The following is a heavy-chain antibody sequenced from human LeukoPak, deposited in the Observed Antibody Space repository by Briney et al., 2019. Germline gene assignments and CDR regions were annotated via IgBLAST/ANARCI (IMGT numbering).Heavy chain of an antibody. CDR3: AKAIRGYSYGKPHYYFDY. Sequence: PGGSLRLSCAASGFTFSNAWMSGVRQAPGKGLEGVSAISGSGGSTYYADSVKGRFTISRGNSKTTLYLQMNSLRAEDTAVYYCAKAIRGYSYGKPHYYFDYWGQGTLVTVSS. V-gene: IGHV3-23*01. CDR1: GFTFSNAW. CDR2: ISGSGGST. D-gene: IGHD5-18*01. J-gene: IGHJ4*02.